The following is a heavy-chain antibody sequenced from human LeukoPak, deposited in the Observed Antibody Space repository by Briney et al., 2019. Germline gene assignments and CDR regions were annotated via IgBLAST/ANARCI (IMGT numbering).Heavy chain of an antibody. D-gene: IGHD3-9*01. CDR2: IYTSGSS. V-gene: IGHV4-4*07. CDR3: EREATRYFHWIIFWWFDP. J-gene: IGHJ5*02. CDR1: GGSIGSYY. Sequence: SETLSLTCTVSGGSIGSYYWSWIRQPAGKGLEWIGRIYTSGSSNYNPSLKSRVTMSVDTSKNQFSLKLSSVTAADTAVYLCEREATRYFHWIIFWWFDPWGQGTLVTVSS.